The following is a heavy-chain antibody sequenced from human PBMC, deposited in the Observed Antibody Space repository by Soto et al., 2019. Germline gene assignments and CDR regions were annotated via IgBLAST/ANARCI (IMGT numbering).Heavy chain of an antibody. Sequence: QVQLQESGPGLVKPSETLSLTCTVSGGSISSYYWSWIRQPPGKGLEWIGYIYYSGSTNYNPSLKSRVTISVDTSKNQFSLKLSSVTAADTAVYYCARFHNYYDSPRMRAFDIWGQGTMVTVSS. CDR2: IYYSGST. CDR1: GGSISSYY. CDR3: ARFHNYYDSPRMRAFDI. D-gene: IGHD3-22*01. V-gene: IGHV4-59*01. J-gene: IGHJ3*02.